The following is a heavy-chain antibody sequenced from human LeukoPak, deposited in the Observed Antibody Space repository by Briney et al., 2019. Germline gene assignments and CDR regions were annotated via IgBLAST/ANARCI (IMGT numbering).Heavy chain of an antibody. Sequence: PSETLSLTCTVSGGSIDSSDYYWGWVRQPPGKGLEWIGCFYNSGSTYFNPSLKSRVTIFADTSKNQFSLELKSVTAADTAVYYCARRKRPRDYFDFWGQGILVTVSS. CDR2: FYNSGST. J-gene: IGHJ4*02. V-gene: IGHV4-39*01. D-gene: IGHD1-1*01. CDR3: ARRKRPRDYFDF. CDR1: GGSIDSSDYY.